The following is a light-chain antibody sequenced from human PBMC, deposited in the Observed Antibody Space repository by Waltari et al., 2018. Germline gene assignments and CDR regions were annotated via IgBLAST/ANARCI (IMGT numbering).Light chain of an antibody. J-gene: IGKJ2*01. CDR1: QSIIHY. CDR2: GAS. V-gene: IGKV1-39*01. CDR3: QQTFSSPYT. Sequence: DVDMTQSPSSLSASIGDRITITCRASQSIIHYLNWYQQKQGKAPRLLITGASSLRSGVPSRFSGSGSATDFSLTVSSLQTEDFATYYCQQTFSSPYTFGQGTKLDI.